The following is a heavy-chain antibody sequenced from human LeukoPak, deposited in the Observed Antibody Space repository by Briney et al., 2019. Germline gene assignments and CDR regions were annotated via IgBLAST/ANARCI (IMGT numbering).Heavy chain of an antibody. CDR1: AFTFSSYG. CDR2: ISYDGSNK. Sequence: GGSLRLSCAASAFTFSSYGMHWVRQAPGKGLEWAAVISYDGSNKYYADSVKGRFTISRDNSKNTLYLQMNSLRAEDTAVYYCAKVHTYYYDSSGYHPVDDYWGQGTLVTVSS. J-gene: IGHJ4*02. CDR3: AKVHTYYYDSSGYHPVDDY. D-gene: IGHD3-22*01. V-gene: IGHV3-30*18.